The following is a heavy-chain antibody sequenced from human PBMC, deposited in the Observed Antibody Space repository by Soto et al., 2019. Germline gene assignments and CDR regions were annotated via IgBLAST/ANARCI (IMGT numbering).Heavy chain of an antibody. CDR2: IDPSDSYT. V-gene: IGHV5-10-1*01. D-gene: IGHD2-15*01. CDR3: ARQPELGYCSGGSCYCDY. J-gene: IGHJ4*02. CDR1: GYSFTIYC. Sequence: GESLKISCNGSGYSFTIYCISLVLQMPGKGLEWMGRIDPSDSYTNYSPSFQGHVTISADKSISTAYLQWSSLKASDTAMYYCARQPELGYCSGGSCYCDYWGQGTLVTVSS.